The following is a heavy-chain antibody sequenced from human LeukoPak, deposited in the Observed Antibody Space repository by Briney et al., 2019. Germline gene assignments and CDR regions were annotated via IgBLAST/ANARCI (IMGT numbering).Heavy chain of an antibody. D-gene: IGHD6-13*01. CDR2: ISSSSSYI. CDR3: ARGRLAAAGFPAPEYFQH. CDR1: GFTFSSYS. Sequence: GGSLRLSCAASGFTFSSYSMNWVRQAPGKGLEWVSSISSSSSYIYYADSVKGRFTISRDNSKNTLYLQMNSLRAEDTAVYNCARGRLAAAGFPAPEYFQHWGQGTLVTVSS. J-gene: IGHJ1*01. V-gene: IGHV3-21*01.